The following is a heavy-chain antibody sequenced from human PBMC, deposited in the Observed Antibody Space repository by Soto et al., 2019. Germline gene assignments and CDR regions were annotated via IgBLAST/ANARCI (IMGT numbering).Heavy chain of an antibody. Sequence: GSLRLSCAASGFISSSYAMSWVRQAPGKGLEWVSAVSGSGGYTAYADSVRGRFTTSRDNSKNTVYLQMNSLRAEDTAVYYCAKIRVPYYTMDVWGQGTTVTVSS. CDR3: AKIRVPYYTMDV. J-gene: IGHJ6*02. V-gene: IGHV3-23*01. D-gene: IGHD3-10*01. CDR1: GFISSSYA. CDR2: VSGSGGYT.